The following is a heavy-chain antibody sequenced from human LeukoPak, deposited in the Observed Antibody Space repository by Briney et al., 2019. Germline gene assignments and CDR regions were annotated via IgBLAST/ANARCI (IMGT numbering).Heavy chain of an antibody. CDR2: IYYSGST. CDR3: ARGSGSFTFDY. J-gene: IGHJ4*02. CDR1: GGSISSYY. D-gene: IGHD1-26*01. V-gene: IGHV4-59*08. Sequence: PSETLSLTCTVSGGSISSYYWSWIRQPPGKGLEWIGYIYYSGSTNYNPSLKSRVTISVDTSKNQFTLKLSSVTAADTAVYYCARGSGSFTFDYWGQGTLVTVSS.